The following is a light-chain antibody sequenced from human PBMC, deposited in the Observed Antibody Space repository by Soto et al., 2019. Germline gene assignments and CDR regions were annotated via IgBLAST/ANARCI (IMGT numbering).Light chain of an antibody. CDR2: GAS. V-gene: IGKV3-20*01. Sequence: EIVLTQSPGTLSLSTGDTATPSCRASQSVRSNFLAWYQHKPGQAPRLLIYGASSRATGIPDRFSGSGSGTDFTLMISRLEPEDFAVYYCHQYGNSPPITFGGGTKVDIK. CDR1: QSVRSNF. J-gene: IGKJ4*01. CDR3: HQYGNSPPIT.